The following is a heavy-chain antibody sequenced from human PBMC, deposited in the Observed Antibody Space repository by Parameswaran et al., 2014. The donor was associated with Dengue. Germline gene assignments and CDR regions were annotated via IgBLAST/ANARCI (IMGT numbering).Heavy chain of an antibody. J-gene: IGHJ4*02. CDR2: ISPNSGGT. V-gene: IGHV1-2*04. D-gene: IGHD6-19*01. CDR3: ARVDGSGWYDPLDY. Sequence: WVRQAPGQGLEWMGWISPNSGGTNYAQKFQGWVTMTRDTSISTAYMELSRLRSDDTAVYYCARVDGSGWYDPLDYWGQGTLVTVSS.